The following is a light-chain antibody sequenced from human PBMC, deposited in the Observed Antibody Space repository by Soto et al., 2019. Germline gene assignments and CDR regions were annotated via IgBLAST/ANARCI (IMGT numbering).Light chain of an antibody. CDR3: QQFNSYPIT. CDR1: QGISRW. V-gene: IGKV1-5*01. Sequence: DIQMTQSPATLSASAGDRVTITCMASQGISRWLTWYQQKPGKAPQLLIYAASSLESGVPSRFSGSGSGTEFTLTIGGLQPDDFATYYCQQFNSYPITFGQGTRLEIK. J-gene: IGKJ5*01. CDR2: AAS.